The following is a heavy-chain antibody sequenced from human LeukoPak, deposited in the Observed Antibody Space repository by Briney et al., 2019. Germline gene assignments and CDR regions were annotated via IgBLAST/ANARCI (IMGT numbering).Heavy chain of an antibody. CDR2: INPSGGST. CDR3: AKGMVSYGDYVDY. J-gene: IGHJ4*02. D-gene: IGHD4-17*01. V-gene: IGHV1-46*01. Sequence: ASVKVSCKASGYTFTSYYMHWVRQAPGQGLEWMGIINPSGGSTSYAQKFQGRVTMTRDMSTSTVYMELGSLRSEDTAVYYCAKGMVSYGDYVDYWGQGTLVTVSS. CDR1: GYTFTSYY.